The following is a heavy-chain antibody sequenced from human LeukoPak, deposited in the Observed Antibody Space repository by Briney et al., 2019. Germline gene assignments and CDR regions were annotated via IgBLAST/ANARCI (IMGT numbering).Heavy chain of an antibody. Sequence: ASVKVSCKASGYTFTSYDINWVRQATGQGLEWMGWMNPNSGNTGYAQKFQGRVTITRNTSISTAYMELSSLRSEDTAVYYCSRDSSVYDRVDAFDIWGQGTMVTVSS. J-gene: IGHJ3*02. CDR3: SRDSSVYDRVDAFDI. D-gene: IGHD3-22*01. CDR1: GYTFTSYD. V-gene: IGHV1-8*03. CDR2: MNPNSGNT.